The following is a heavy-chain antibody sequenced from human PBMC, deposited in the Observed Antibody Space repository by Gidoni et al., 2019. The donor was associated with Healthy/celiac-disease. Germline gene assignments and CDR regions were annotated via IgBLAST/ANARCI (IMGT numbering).Heavy chain of an antibody. Sequence: QVQLVESGGGVVQPGRSLRLTCAASGFTFSSYGMHWVRQAPGKGLEWVAVIWYDGSNKYYADSVKGRFTISRDNSKNTLYLQMNSLSAEDTAVYYCARDPLSRGVRGVIVDYWGQGTLVTVSS. V-gene: IGHV3-33*01. CDR2: IWYDGSNK. CDR1: GFTFSSYG. J-gene: IGHJ4*02. D-gene: IGHD3-10*01. CDR3: ARDPLSRGVRGVIVDY.